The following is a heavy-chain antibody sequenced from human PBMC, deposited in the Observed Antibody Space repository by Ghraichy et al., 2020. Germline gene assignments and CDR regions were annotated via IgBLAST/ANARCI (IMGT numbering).Heavy chain of an antibody. CDR2: IYYSGST. CDR3: ARGGTYYGSGSYPY. Sequence: SETLSLTCTVSGGSISSYYWSWIRQPPGKGLEWIGYIYYSGSTNYNPSLKSRVTISVDTSKNQFSLKLSSVTAADTAVYYCARGGTYYGSGSYPYWGQGTLVTVSS. CDR1: GGSISSYY. D-gene: IGHD3-10*01. J-gene: IGHJ4*02. V-gene: IGHV4-59*01.